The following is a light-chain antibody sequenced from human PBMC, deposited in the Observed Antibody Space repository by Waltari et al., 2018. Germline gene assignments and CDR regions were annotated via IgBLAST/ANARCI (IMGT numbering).Light chain of an antibody. CDR1: QSVTGNY. Sequence: EIVLTQSPGTLYLSPGESATLSCRAGQSVTGNYVAWYRQKPGQAPRLLIYGGSDRATGVPDRFSGSGFGTHFTLTIQRVEPEDFAVFYCQQYGTSPPTFGQGTRIEIK. CDR3: QQYGTSPPT. V-gene: IGKV3-20*01. J-gene: IGKJ1*01. CDR2: GGS.